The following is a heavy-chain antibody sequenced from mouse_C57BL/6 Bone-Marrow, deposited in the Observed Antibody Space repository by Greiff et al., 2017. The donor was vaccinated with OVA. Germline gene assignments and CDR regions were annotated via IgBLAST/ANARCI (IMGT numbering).Heavy chain of an antibody. Sequence: QVQLQQSGPELVKPGASVKISCKASGYAFSSSWMNWVKQRPGKGLEWIGRIYPGDGDTNYNGKFKGKATLTADNSSSTAYMQLSSLTSEDSAVYFCARMHPYSNYPWFAYWGQGTLVTVSA. CDR1: GYAFSSSW. D-gene: IGHD2-5*01. J-gene: IGHJ3*01. V-gene: IGHV1-82*01. CDR3: ARMHPYSNYPWFAY. CDR2: IYPGDGDT.